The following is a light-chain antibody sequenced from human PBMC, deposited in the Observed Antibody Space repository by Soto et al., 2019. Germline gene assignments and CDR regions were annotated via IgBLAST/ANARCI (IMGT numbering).Light chain of an antibody. J-gene: IGLJ2*01. V-gene: IGLV2-14*01. CDR3: ISYTSSSTHVV. Sequence: QSALTQPASVSGSPGQSITISCTGTSSDVGGYNYVSWYQQHPGKAPKLMIYDVTNRPSGVSNPFSGSKSGNTASLAISGLKAEEEADYYCISYTSSSTHVVFGGGTKVTVL. CDR2: DVT. CDR1: SSDVGGYNY.